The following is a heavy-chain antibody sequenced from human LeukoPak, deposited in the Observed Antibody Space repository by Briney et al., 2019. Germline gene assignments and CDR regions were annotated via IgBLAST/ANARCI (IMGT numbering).Heavy chain of an antibody. Sequence: GGSLRLSCAASGFTFSSYGMHWVRQAPGKGLEWVAFIRYDGSNKYYADSVKGRFTISRDNSKNTLYLQMNSLRAEDTAVYYCAKLNVWESYRSYDAFDIWGQGTMVTVSS. J-gene: IGHJ3*02. CDR2: IRYDGSNK. CDR1: GFTFSSYG. D-gene: IGHD3-16*02. CDR3: AKLNVWESYRSYDAFDI. V-gene: IGHV3-30*02.